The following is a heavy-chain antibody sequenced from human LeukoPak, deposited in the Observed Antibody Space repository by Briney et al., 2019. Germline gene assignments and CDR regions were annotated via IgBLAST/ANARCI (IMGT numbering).Heavy chain of an antibody. CDR3: AKDYSSGWKMGVFDY. D-gene: IGHD6-19*01. Sequence: GGSLRLSCAASGFTFSSYSMNWVRQAPGKGLEWVSSISSSSSYIYYADSVKGRFTISRDNAKNSLYLQMNSLRAEDTAVYYCAKDYSSGWKMGVFDYWGQGTLVTVSS. CDR1: GFTFSSYS. CDR2: ISSSSSYI. V-gene: IGHV3-21*01. J-gene: IGHJ4*02.